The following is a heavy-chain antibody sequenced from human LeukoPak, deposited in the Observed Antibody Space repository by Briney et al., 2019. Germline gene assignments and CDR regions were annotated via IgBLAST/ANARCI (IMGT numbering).Heavy chain of an antibody. CDR2: INSDWSST. D-gene: IGHD2-15*01. Sequence: GGSLRLSCAASGLTFSSYWMHWVRQAPGKGLVWVSRINSDWSSTSYADSVKGRFTISRDNAKNTLYLQMNSLRAEDTAVYYCARDICSGGSCYYDYWGQGTLVTVSS. V-gene: IGHV3-74*01. CDR1: GLTFSSYW. J-gene: IGHJ4*02. CDR3: ARDICSGGSCYYDY.